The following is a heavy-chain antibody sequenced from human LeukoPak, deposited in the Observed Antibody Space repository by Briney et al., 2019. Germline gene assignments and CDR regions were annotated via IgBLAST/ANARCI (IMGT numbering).Heavy chain of an antibody. Sequence: PGGSLRLSCAASGFNFIDYSMNWVRQAPAKGLEGMSYIGIISGNTKYADSVKDRFTISRHKARNPLYLQMNSLRVEDTAVYYCARDHRYAFANGGHGPLVTVSS. J-gene: IGHJ4*01. CDR2: IGIISGNT. CDR3: ARDHRYAFAN. V-gene: IGHV3-48*01. D-gene: IGHD5-12*01. CDR1: GFNFIDYS.